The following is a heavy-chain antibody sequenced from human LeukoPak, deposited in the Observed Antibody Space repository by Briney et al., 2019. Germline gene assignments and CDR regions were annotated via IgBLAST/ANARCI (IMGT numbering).Heavy chain of an antibody. V-gene: IGHV3-23*01. CDR1: GFTFSSYV. CDR2: ITGSGGST. J-gene: IGHJ4*02. CDR3: AKYSGSYLVDY. D-gene: IGHD1-26*01. Sequence: GGSLRLSCAASGFTFSSYVMSWVRQAPGKGLEWVSVITGSGGSTLYADSVKGRFTISRDNSKNTLYLQMDSLRAEDTAVYYRAKYSGSYLVDYWGQGTLVTVSS.